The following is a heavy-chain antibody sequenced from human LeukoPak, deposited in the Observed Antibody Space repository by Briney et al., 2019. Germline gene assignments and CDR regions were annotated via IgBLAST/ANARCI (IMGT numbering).Heavy chain of an antibody. J-gene: IGHJ4*02. CDR2: INSDGSST. V-gene: IGHV3-74*01. D-gene: IGHD5-18*01. CDR1: GFTFSSYW. CDR3: AREQDTAMVPGDY. Sequence: GGSLRLSCAASGFTFSSYWMHWVRQAPGKGLVWVSRINSDGSSTSYADSVKGRFTISRDNAKNTPYLQMNSLRAEDTAVYYCAREQDTAMVPGDYWGQGTLVTVSS.